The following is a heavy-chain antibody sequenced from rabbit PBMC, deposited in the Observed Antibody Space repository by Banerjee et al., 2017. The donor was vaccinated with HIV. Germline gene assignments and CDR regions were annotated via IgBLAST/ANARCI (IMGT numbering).Heavy chain of an antibody. CDR3: ARGNSYDDYGDPNYFNL. D-gene: IGHD2-1*01. V-gene: IGHV1S45*01. CDR2: IYTGSGGST. Sequence: QEQLVESGGGLVQPEGSLTLTCTASGFSFSSSYWICWVRQAPGKGLEWIGCIYTGSGGSTHYASWAKGRFTISKTSSTTVTLQMTSLTAADTATYFCARGNSYDDYGDPNYFNLWGPGTLVTVS. CDR1: GFSFSSSYW. J-gene: IGHJ4*01.